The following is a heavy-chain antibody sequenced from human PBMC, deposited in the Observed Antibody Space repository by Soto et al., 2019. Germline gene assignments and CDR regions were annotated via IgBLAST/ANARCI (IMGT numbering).Heavy chain of an antibody. Sequence: GESLKISCKGSGYSFTSNWINWVRQMPGKGLKWMGRIDPSDSHSNYNPSFQGHVSISADKSTSTAYLQWNSLKASDTAMYYCAGRGRGGNCFSSYAMYGWGQGNTVTVSS. V-gene: IGHV5-10-1*01. CDR1: GYSFTSNW. D-gene: IGHD2-15*01. CDR3: AGRGRGGNCFSSYAMYG. CDR2: IDPSDSHS. J-gene: IGHJ6*02.